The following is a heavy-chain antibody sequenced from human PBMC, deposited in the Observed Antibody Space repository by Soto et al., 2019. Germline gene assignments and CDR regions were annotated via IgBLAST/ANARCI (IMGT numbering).Heavy chain of an antibody. CDR3: AKGSAGGIPYFFDY. Sequence: EVQLLEAGGGLIQPGGSLRLSCAASGFTFGPYAMSWVRQAPGNGLEWFSAITGSDDDTYNADYVKGRFTISRDNAKNTLYLEMSRLRAEDTAVYYCAKGSAGGIPYFFDYWGQGTLVTVSS. CDR1: GFTFGPYA. V-gene: IGHV3-23*01. J-gene: IGHJ4*02. D-gene: IGHD2-8*02. CDR2: ITGSDDDT.